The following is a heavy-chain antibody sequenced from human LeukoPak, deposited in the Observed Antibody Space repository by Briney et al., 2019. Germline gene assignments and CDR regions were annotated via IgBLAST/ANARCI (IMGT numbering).Heavy chain of an antibody. D-gene: IGHD6-6*01. CDR1: GFTFSSYG. CDR3: AKSASSSHAFDI. CDR2: IWYDGSNK. J-gene: IGHJ3*02. Sequence: PGRSLRLSCAASGFTFSSYGMHWVRQAPGKGLEWVAVIWYDGSNKYYADSVKGRFTISRDNSKNTLYLQMNSLRAEDTAVYYCAKSASSSHAFDIWGQGTMVTVSS. V-gene: IGHV3-33*06.